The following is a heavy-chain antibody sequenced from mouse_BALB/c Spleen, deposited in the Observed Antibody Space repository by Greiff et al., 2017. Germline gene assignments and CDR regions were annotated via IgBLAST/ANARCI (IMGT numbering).Heavy chain of an antibody. CDR3: TREVVTTATAWFAY. D-gene: IGHD1-2*01. CDR1: GYTFTSYY. CDR2: INPSNGGT. V-gene: IGHV1S81*02. Sequence: VQLQQPGAELVKPGASVKLSCKASGYTFTSYYMYWVKQRPGQGLEWIGGINPSNGGTNFNEKFKSKATLTVDKSSSTAYMQLSSLTSEDSAVYYCTREVVTTATAWFAYWGQVTLVTVSA. J-gene: IGHJ3*01.